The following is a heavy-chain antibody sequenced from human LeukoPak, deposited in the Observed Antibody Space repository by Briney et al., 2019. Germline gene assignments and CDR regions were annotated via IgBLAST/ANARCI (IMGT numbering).Heavy chain of an antibody. CDR1: GFTFSNYA. D-gene: IGHD3-9*01. V-gene: IGHV3-23*01. CDR2: ISGSGGNT. Sequence: PGGSLRLSCAASGFTFSNYAMSWVRQDPGKGLEWVSAISGSGGNTYYADSVKGRFTISRDNSKNTLYLQMNSLRAEDTAVYYCAKGDILTAATDYWGQGTLVTVSS. CDR3: AKGDILTAATDY. J-gene: IGHJ4*02.